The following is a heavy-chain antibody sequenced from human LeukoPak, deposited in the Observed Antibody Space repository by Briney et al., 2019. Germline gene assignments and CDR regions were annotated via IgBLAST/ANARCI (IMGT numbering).Heavy chain of an antibody. V-gene: IGHV1-2*02. CDR1: GYTFTGYY. D-gene: IGHD5-12*01. Sequence: ASVKVSCKASGYTFTGYYMHWVRQAPGQGLEWMGWIIPNSGGTNYAQKFQGRVTMTRDTSISTAYMELSRLTSDDTAVYYCARDLVLGRGYDSGDYWGQGTLVTVSS. CDR3: ARDLVLGRGYDSGDY. J-gene: IGHJ4*02. CDR2: IIPNSGGT.